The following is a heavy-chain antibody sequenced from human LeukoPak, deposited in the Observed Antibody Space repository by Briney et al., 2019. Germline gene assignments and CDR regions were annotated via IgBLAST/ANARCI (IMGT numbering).Heavy chain of an antibody. CDR2: IIPIFGTA. J-gene: IGHJ4*02. CDR1: GGTFSSYA. V-gene: IGHV1-69*01. CDR3: ARGKGPVYYDFWSGYQTRLDY. D-gene: IGHD3-3*01. Sequence: SVKVSCKASGGTFSSYAISWVRQAPGQGLEWMGGIIPIFGTANYAQKFQGRVTITADESTSTAYMELSSPRSEDTAVYYCARGKGPVYYDFWSGYQTRLDYWGQGTLVTVSS.